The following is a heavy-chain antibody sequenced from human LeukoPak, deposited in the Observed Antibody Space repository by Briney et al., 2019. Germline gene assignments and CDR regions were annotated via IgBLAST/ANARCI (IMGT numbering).Heavy chain of an antibody. J-gene: IGHJ4*02. CDR3: ARGGFWSGYPRGSFDY. CDR1: GGSISSYY. V-gene: IGHV4-59*01. D-gene: IGHD3-3*01. Sequence: SETLSLTCTVSGGSISSYYWSWIRQPPGKGLEWIGYIYYSGSTNYNPSLTSRVTISVDTSKNQFSLKLSSVTAADTAVYYCARGGFWSGYPRGSFDYWGQGTLVTVSS. CDR2: IYYSGST.